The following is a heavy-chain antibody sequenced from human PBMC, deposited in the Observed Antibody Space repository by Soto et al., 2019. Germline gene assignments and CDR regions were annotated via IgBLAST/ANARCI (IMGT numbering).Heavy chain of an antibody. CDR1: GFTFSSYG. CDR3: ARDFNENDFWSGTTYGMDV. CDR2: IWYDGSNK. Sequence: QVQLVESGGRVVQPGRSLRLSCAASGFTFSSYGMHWVRQAPGKGLEWVAVIWYDGSNKYYADSVKGRFTISRDNSKNTLYLQMNSLRAEDTAVYYCARDFNENDFWSGTTYGMDVWGQGTTVTVSS. J-gene: IGHJ6*02. V-gene: IGHV3-33*01. D-gene: IGHD3-3*01.